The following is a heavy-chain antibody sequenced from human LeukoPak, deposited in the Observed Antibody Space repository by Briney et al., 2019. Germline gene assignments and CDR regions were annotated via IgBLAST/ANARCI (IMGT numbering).Heavy chain of an antibody. Sequence: SVKVSCKASGFTFTSSAMQWVRQARGQRLEWIGWIVVGSGNTNYAQKFQEGVTITRDMSTSTAYMELSSLRSEDTAVYYCAADRLAAASFDYWGQGTLVTVSS. CDR2: IVVGSGNT. CDR1: GFTFTSSA. V-gene: IGHV1-58*02. CDR3: AADRLAAASFDY. D-gene: IGHD6-13*01. J-gene: IGHJ4*02.